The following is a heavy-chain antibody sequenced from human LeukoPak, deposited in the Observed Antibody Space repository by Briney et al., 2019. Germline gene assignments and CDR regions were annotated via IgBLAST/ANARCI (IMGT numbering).Heavy chain of an antibody. CDR2: IRRKTDGETT. Sequence: GGSLTLSCAASGFTFSNVWMSWVRQVPGKGLEWVGRIRRKTDGETTDHAAPVKGRFTISRDDSKNTLYLQMNSLKTEDTAVYYCVTDLVIKGYFDYWGQGALVTVSS. CDR3: VTDLVIKGYFDY. J-gene: IGHJ4*02. V-gene: IGHV3-15*01. CDR1: GFTFSNVW. D-gene: IGHD2-21*01.